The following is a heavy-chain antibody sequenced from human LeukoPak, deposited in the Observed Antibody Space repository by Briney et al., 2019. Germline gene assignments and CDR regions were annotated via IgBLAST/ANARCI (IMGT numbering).Heavy chain of an antibody. CDR2: INPNSGGT. J-gene: IGHJ5*02. D-gene: IGHD4-17*01. CDR3: ARVYGDYDGWFDP. V-gene: IGHV1-2*02. CDR1: GYTFIDYY. Sequence: ASVRVSCKASGYTFIDYYIHWVRQAPGQGLEWMGWINPNSGGTNYAQKFQGRVTMTRDTSISTAYMELSRLRSDDTAVYYCARVYGDYDGWFDPWGQGTLVTVSS.